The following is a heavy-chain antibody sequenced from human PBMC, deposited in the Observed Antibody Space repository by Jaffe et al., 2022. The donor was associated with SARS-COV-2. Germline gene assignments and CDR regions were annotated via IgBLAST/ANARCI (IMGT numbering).Heavy chain of an antibody. D-gene: IGHD3-10*01. CDR2: IYPGDSDT. CDR1: GYSFTSYW. CDR3: ARHSEYGSGSYWDYYYYYMDV. Sequence: EVQLVQSGAEVKKPGESLKISCKGSGYSFTSYWIGWVRQMPGKGLEWMGIIYPGDSDTRYSPSFQGQVTISADKSISTAYLQWSSLKASDTAMYYCARHSEYGSGSYWDYYYYYMDVWGKGTTVTVSS. J-gene: IGHJ6*03. V-gene: IGHV5-51*01.